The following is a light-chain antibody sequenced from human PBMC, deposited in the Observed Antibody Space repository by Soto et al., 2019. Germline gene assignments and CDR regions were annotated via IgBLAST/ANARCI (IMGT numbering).Light chain of an antibody. J-gene: IGLJ3*02. CDR3: GSYTRASTWV. CDR1: SSDVGGYNY. Sequence: QSALTQPASVSGSPGQTITISCTGTSSDVGGYNYVSWFQQHPGKAPKLMIFEVSDRPSGVSNRFSGSKSGNTGSLTISGRQAEDEAGYYCGSYTRASTWVFGGGTKLTVL. V-gene: IGLV2-14*01. CDR2: EVS.